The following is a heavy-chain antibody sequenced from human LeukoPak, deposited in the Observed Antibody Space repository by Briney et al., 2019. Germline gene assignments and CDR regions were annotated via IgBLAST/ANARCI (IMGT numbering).Heavy chain of an antibody. CDR1: GFTFSSYS. J-gene: IGHJ4*02. Sequence: GGSLRLSCAASGFTFSSYSMNWVRQAPGKGLEWVSSISSSSSYIYYADSVKGRFTISRDNAKNSLYLQMNSLRAEDTAVYYCAREGGLLWFGTFDYWGQGTLVTVSS. CDR2: ISSSSSYI. CDR3: AREGGLLWFGTFDY. D-gene: IGHD3-10*01. V-gene: IGHV3-21*01.